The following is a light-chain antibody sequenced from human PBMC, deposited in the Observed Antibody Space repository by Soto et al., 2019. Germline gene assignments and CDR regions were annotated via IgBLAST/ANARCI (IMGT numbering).Light chain of an antibody. J-gene: IGKJ3*01. CDR1: QTISSW. Sequence: DIQMTPSHSPLSGSVRDIFSSTCRASQTISSWLAWYQQKPGKAPKLLIYKASTLKSGVPSRFSGSGSGTEFTLTISSLQPDDFAPYYCQLDKIYLEAFCHGTIVAIK. V-gene: IGKV1-5*03. CDR3: QLDKIYLEA. CDR2: KAS.